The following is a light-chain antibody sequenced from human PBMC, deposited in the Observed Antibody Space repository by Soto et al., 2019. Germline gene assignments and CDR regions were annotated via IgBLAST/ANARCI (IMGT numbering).Light chain of an antibody. V-gene: IGLV2-8*01. Sequence: QSVLTQPPSASGSHGQSVTISCTGTSSDVGGYNYVSWYQQHPGKAPKLMIYEVSKRPSGVPDRFSGSKSGNTASLTVSGLQAEDEADYYCSSYAGSNNYVFGTGPKLTVL. CDR2: EVS. CDR1: SSDVGGYNY. CDR3: SSYAGSNNYV. J-gene: IGLJ1*01.